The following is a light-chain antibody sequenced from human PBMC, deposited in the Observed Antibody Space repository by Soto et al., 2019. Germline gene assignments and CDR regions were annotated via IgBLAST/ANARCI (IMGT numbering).Light chain of an antibody. CDR1: QSVSSNY. J-gene: IGKJ1*01. CDR3: QQYGSSYPWT. V-gene: IGKV3-20*01. CDR2: GAS. Sequence: EIVLTQSPCTLSVSPGERATLSCRASQSVSSNYLAWYQQKPGQAPRLLIYGASSRATGIPDRFSGSGSGTDFTLTIRRLEPEDFAVYYCQQYGSSYPWTFGQGTKVDIK.